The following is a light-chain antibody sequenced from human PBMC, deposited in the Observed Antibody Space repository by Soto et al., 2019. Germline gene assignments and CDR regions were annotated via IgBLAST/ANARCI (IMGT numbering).Light chain of an antibody. CDR2: DAS. J-gene: IGKJ3*01. V-gene: IGKV3-11*01. Sequence: EIVLTQSPATLSLSPGERATLSCRASQSVSSYLAWYQQKPGQAPRLLIYDASNRATGIPARFSGSGSGTAFTLTISSLEPEDFAVYYCQQRGNWPITFGPGTKVDIK. CDR3: QQRGNWPIT. CDR1: QSVSSY.